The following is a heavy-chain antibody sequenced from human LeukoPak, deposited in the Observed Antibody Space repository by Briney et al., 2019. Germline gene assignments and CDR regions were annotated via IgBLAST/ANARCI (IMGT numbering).Heavy chain of an antibody. D-gene: IGHD3-22*01. CDR3: ARLLYYYDSSGYALDAFDI. CDR2: IYYSGST. V-gene: IGHV4-59*08. CDR1: GGSISSYY. Sequence: PSETLSLTCTVSGGSISSYYWSWIRQPPGKGLEWIGYIYYSGSTNYNPSLKSRVTISVDTSKNQFSLKLSSVTAADTAVYYCARLLYYYDSSGYALDAFDIWGQGTMVTVSS. J-gene: IGHJ3*02.